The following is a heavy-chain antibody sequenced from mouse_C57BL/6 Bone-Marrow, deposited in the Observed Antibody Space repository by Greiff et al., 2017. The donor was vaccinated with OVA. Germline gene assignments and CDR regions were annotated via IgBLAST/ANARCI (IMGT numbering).Heavy chain of an antibody. CDR1: GFTFSSYA. J-gene: IGHJ4*01. Sequence: EVKLMESGGGLVKPGGSLKLSCAASGFTFSSYAMSWVRQTPEKRLEWVATISDGGSYTYYPDNVKGRFTFSIDNAKNNLYLQRSHLKSEDTAMYYCARDTLLWLRRSEDYYAMDYWGQGTSVTVSS. CDR3: ARDTLLWLRRSEDYYAMDY. D-gene: IGHD2-9*01. CDR2: ISDGGSYT. V-gene: IGHV5-4*01.